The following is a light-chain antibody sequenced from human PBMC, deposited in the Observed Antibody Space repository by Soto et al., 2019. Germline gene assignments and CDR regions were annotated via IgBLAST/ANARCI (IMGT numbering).Light chain of an antibody. J-gene: IGKJ1*01. Sequence: EMVMTQSPATLSVSPGERATLSCRASHSVSSNVAWYQQKPGQAPRRLIYGASTRATGVPARFSGSGSGTEFTLTISSLQSEDFAVYHCQHYNSWPRTFGQGTKVESK. CDR2: GAS. CDR1: HSVSSN. CDR3: QHYNSWPRT. V-gene: IGKV3-15*01.